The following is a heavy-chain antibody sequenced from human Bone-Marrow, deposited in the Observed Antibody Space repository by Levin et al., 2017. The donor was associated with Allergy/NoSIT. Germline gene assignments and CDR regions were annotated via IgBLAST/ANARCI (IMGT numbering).Heavy chain of an antibody. CDR2: ISSSRSTI. CDR1: GFTFSNYN. D-gene: IGHD5-18*01. Sequence: LSLTCAASGFTFSNYNMNWVRQAPGKGLEWISYISSSRSTIHYEDSVKGRFTIARDNAQNSLFLHMYSLSAEDTAVYYCARSYSGYDSTNDDAFDIWGQGTEVTVAS. V-gene: IGHV3-48*01. CDR3: ARSYSGYDSTNDDAFDI. J-gene: IGHJ3*02.